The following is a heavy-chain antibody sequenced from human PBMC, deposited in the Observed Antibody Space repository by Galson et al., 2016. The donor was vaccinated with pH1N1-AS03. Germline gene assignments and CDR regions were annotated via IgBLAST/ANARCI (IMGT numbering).Heavy chain of an antibody. V-gene: IGHV3-7*03. D-gene: IGHD3-3*01. CDR3: ARGKDFWSGYPDDPFDI. CDR2: IKQDGSEK. CDR1: GSIFSGYW. J-gene: IGHJ3*02. Sequence: SLRLSCAASGSIFSGYWMSWVRQAPGKGLEWVANIKQDGSEKYYVDSVKGRFTIARDNAKNSVYLQMNSLRAEDTAVYHCARGKDFWSGYPDDPFDIWGLGTRVTVSS.